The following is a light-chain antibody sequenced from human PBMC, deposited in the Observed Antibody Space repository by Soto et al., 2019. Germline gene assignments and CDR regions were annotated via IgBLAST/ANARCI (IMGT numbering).Light chain of an antibody. Sequence: DIRMTQSPSSLSASVGDRVTITCRASQNIINYLNWYQQKPGKAPRLLIYAASSLQSGVPSRFSGSGSGTHFTLTISSLQPEDSASYICQQSYSDPYTFGQGTNL. V-gene: IGKV1-39*01. CDR3: QQSYSDPYT. CDR2: AAS. J-gene: IGKJ2*01. CDR1: QNIINY.